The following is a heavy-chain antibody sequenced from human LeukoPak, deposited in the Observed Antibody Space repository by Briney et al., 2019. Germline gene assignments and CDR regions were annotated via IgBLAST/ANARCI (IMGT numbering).Heavy chain of an antibody. CDR1: IFTFSTYA. J-gene: IGHJ4*02. D-gene: IGHD2-15*01. Sequence: GGSLRLSCAASIFTFSTYAMSWVRQAPGKGLEWVSAISGSGSSTYYADSVKGRFTISRDNSKNTLYLQMNSLRAEDTAVYYCAKAVPGIVVVVAAPFDYWGQGTLVTVSS. CDR3: AKAVPGIVVVVAAPFDY. V-gene: IGHV3-23*01. CDR2: ISGSGSST.